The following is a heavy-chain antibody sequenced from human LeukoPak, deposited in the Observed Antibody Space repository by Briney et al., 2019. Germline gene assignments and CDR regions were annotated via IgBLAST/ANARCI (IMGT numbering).Heavy chain of an antibody. Sequence: GASVKVSCKASGYTFTGYYMHWVRQAPGQGLEWMGRINPNSGGTNYAQKFQGRVTMTRDTSISTAYMGLSRLRSDDTAVYYCARDQYDILTGYYNWGQGTLVTVSS. CDR3: ARDQYDILTGYYN. J-gene: IGHJ4*02. CDR1: GYTFTGYY. D-gene: IGHD3-9*01. V-gene: IGHV1-2*06. CDR2: INPNSGGT.